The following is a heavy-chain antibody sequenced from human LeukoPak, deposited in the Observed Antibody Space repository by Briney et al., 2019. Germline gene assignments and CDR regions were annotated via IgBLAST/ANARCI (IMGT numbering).Heavy chain of an antibody. V-gene: IGHV3-33*01. CDR2: IWYDGSNK. Sequence: PGGSLRLSCAASGFTFSSYGMHWVRQAPGKGLEWVAVIWYDGSNKYYADSVKGRFTISRDNSKNTLYLQMNSLRAEDTAVYYCARSGVGSGSDGMDVWGQGTTVTVSS. CDR3: ARSGVGSGSDGMDV. D-gene: IGHD3-10*01. CDR1: GFTFSSYG. J-gene: IGHJ6*02.